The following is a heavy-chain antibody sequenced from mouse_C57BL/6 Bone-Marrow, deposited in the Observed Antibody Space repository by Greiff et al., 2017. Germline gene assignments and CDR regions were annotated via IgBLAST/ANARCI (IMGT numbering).Heavy chain of an antibody. CDR1: GYTFTGYW. J-gene: IGHJ4*01. V-gene: IGHV1-9*01. Sequence: VKLMESGAELMKPGASVKLSCKATGYTFTGYWIEWVKQRPGHGLEWIGEILPGSGSTNYNEKFKGKATFTADTSSNTAYMQLSSLTTEDSAIYYCAREEAWLRPYYYAMDYWGQGTSVTVSS. CDR2: ILPGSGST. D-gene: IGHD2-2*01. CDR3: AREEAWLRPYYYAMDY.